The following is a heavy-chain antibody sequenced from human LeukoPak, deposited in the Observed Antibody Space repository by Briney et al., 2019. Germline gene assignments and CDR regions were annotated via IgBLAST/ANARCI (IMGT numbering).Heavy chain of an antibody. J-gene: IGHJ4*02. CDR1: GFTFSSYS. V-gene: IGHV3-21*01. CDR2: ISSSSSYI. CDR3: ARDGNEVVQYEVEDY. D-gene: IGHD1-1*01. Sequence: GGSLRLSCPASGFTFSSYSMNWVRQAPGKGLEWVSSISSSSSYIYYADSVKGRFTISRDNAKNSLYLQMNSLRAEDTAVYYCARDGNEVVQYEVEDYWGQGTLVTVSS.